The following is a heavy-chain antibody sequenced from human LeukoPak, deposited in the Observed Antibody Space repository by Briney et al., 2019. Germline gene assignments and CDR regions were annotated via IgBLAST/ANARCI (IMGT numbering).Heavy chain of an antibody. CDR1: GYTFTGYY. J-gene: IGHJ4*02. V-gene: IGHV1-2*02. D-gene: IGHD5-12*01. CDR2: INPNSGGT. CDR3: AGSKAYSGYEFDY. Sequence: ASVKVSCKASGYTFTGYYMHWVRQAPGQGLEWMGWINPNSGGTNYAQKFQGRVTMTRDTSISTAYMELSRLRSDDTAVYYCAGSKAYSGYEFDYWGQGTLVTVSS.